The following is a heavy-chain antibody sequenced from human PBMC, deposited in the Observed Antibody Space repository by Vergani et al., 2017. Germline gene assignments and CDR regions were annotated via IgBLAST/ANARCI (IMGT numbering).Heavy chain of an antibody. CDR3: ARVDCSGGSCYNYYYYYMDV. D-gene: IGHD2-15*01. CDR2: INHSGST. J-gene: IGHJ6*03. CDR1: GGSFSGYY. Sequence: QVQLQQWGAGLLKPSETLSLTCAVYGGSFSGYYWSWIRQPPGKGLEWIGEINHSGSTNYNPSLKSRVTISVDTAKKQFSLKLSSVTAADTAVYYCARVDCSGGSCYNYYYYYMDVWGKGTTVTVSS. V-gene: IGHV4-34*01.